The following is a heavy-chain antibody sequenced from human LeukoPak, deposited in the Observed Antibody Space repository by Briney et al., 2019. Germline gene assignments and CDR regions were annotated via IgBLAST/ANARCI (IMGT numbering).Heavy chain of an antibody. J-gene: IGHJ4*02. CDR2: ISSSSSYI. CDR3: ARVDSGYDYIYY. D-gene: IGHD5-12*01. V-gene: IGHV3-21*01. Sequence: PGGSLRLPCAASGFTFSSYSMNWVRQAPGKGLEWVSSISSSSSYIYYADSVKGRFTISRDNAKNSLYLQMNSLRAEDTAVYYCARVDSGYDYIYYWGQGTLVTVSS. CDR1: GFTFSSYS.